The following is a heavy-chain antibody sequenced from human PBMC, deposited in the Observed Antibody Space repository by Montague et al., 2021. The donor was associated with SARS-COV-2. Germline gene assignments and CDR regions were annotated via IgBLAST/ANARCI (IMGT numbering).Heavy chain of an antibody. J-gene: IGHJ3*01. CDR2: ISSSTNII. CDR1: EFTFSSYS. Sequence: SLRLSCAASEFTFSSYSVNWVRRAPGKGLEWISYISSSTNIIYYADSVKGRFTISRDNARNSLYLQMNSLRVDDTAVYYCAKDLVLRAARPDALDVWGQGTVVTVSS. V-gene: IGHV3-48*04. CDR3: AKDLVLRAARPDALDV. D-gene: IGHD6-6*01.